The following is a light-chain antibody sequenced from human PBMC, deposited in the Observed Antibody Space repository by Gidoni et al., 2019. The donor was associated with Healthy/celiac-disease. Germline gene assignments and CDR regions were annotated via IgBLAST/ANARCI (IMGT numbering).Light chain of an antibody. J-gene: IGKJ3*01. V-gene: IGKV2-28*01. CDR3: MQALQTPF. Sequence: DIVMTQSPLSLPVTPGEPASISCRSSQSLLHSNGYNYLDWYLQKPGQSPQLLIYLGSNRASGVPDRFSGSGSATDFTLKISRVEAEDVGVYYCMQALQTPFFGPGTKVDIK. CDR1: QSLLHSNGYNY. CDR2: LGS.